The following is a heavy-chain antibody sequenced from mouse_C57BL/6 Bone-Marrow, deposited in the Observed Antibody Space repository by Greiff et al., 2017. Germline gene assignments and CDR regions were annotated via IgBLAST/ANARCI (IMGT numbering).Heavy chain of an antibody. CDR1: GFNIKDDY. Sequence: VQLQQSGAELVRPGASVKLSCTASGFNIKDDYMHWVKQRPEQGLEWIGWIDPENGDTEYASKFQGKATITADTSSNTAYLQLCSLTSEDTAVYYCTTGSYYFDYWGQGSTLTVSS. J-gene: IGHJ2*01. CDR2: IDPENGDT. V-gene: IGHV14-4*01. D-gene: IGHD1-1*02. CDR3: TTGSYYFDY.